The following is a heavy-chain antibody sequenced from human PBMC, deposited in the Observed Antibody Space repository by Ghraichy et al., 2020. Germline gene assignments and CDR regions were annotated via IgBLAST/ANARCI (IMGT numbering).Heavy chain of an antibody. CDR3: AKRWDRLDFDS. Sequence: GGSLRLSCAASGFTFSSYDMSWVRQAPGKGLEWVSSTRTSGDRTYYADTVKGQFTISKDNSKNTLYLRMNSLRADDTAVYYCAKRWDRLDFDSWGQGTLVTVSS. CDR2: TRTSGDRT. D-gene: IGHD1-26*01. V-gene: IGHV3-23*01. CDR1: GFTFSSYD. J-gene: IGHJ4*02.